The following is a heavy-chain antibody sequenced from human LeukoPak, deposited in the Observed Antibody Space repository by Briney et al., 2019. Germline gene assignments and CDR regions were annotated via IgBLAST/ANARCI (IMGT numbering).Heavy chain of an antibody. J-gene: IGHJ4*02. CDR1: GYTFTGYY. CDR2: INPNSGGT. Sequence: GASVKVSCKASGYTFTGYYMHWVRQAPGQGLEWMGWINPNSGGTNYAQKFQGRVTMTRDTSISTAYMELSRLRSDDTAVYYCARGSHSTVTTYYFDYWGQGTLVTVSS. CDR3: ARGSHSTVTTYYFDY. V-gene: IGHV1-2*02. D-gene: IGHD4-11*01.